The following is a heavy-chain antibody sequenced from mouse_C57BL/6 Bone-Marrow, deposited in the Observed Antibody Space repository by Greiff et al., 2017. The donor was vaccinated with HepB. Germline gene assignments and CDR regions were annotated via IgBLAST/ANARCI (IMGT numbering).Heavy chain of an antibody. CDR1: GFNIKDDY. CDR2: IDPENGDT. Sequence: EVQGVESGAELVRPGASVKLSCTASGFNIKDDYMHWVKQRPEQGLEWIGWIDPENGDTEYASKFQGKATITADTSSNTAYLQLSSLTSEDTAVYYCTAITTVVATDWYFDVWGTGTTVTVSS. D-gene: IGHD1-1*01. J-gene: IGHJ1*03. V-gene: IGHV14-4*01. CDR3: TAITTVVATDWYFDV.